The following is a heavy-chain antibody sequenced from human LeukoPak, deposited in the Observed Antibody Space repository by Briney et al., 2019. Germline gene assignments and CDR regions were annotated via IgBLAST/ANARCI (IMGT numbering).Heavy chain of an antibody. CDR3: AKVKQWLVPWFDP. Sequence: PGRSLRLSCAASGFTFSSYGMHWVRQAPGKGLEWVAVISYDGSNKYYADSVKGRFTISRDNSKNTLYLQMNSLRAEDTAVYYCAKVKQWLVPWFDPWGQGTLVTVSS. D-gene: IGHD6-19*01. J-gene: IGHJ5*02. CDR2: ISYDGSNK. V-gene: IGHV3-30*18. CDR1: GFTFSSYG.